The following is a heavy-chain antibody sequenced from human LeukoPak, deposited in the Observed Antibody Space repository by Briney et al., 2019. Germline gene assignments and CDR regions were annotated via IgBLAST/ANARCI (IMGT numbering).Heavy chain of an antibody. CDR2: IYYSGST. CDR3: ARVSLCSGGSCYGVWFDP. Sequence: SETLSLTCTVSGGSISSYYWSWIRQPPGKGLEWIGYIYYSGSTYYNPSLKSRVTISVDTSKNQFSLKLSSVTAADTAVYYCARVSLCSGGSCYGVWFDPWGQGTLVTVSS. J-gene: IGHJ5*02. D-gene: IGHD2-15*01. CDR1: GGSISSYY. V-gene: IGHV4-59*12.